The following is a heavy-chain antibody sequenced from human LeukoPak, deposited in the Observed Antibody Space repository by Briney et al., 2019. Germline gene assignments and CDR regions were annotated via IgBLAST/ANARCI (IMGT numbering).Heavy chain of an antibody. Sequence: SETLSLTCTVSGGSISSGDYYWSWIRQPPGKGLEWIGYIYYSGSTYYNPSLKSRVTISVDTSKNQFSLKLSSVTAADTAVYYCARDPILRFGEFDYWGQGTLVTVSS. CDR3: ARDPILRFGEFDY. J-gene: IGHJ4*02. CDR2: IYYSGST. V-gene: IGHV4-30-4*08. D-gene: IGHD3-10*01. CDR1: GGSISSGDYY.